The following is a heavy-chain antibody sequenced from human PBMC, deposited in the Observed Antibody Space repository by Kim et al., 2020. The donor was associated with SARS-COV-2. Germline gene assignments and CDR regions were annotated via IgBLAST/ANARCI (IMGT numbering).Heavy chain of an antibody. D-gene: IGHD3-9*01. Sequence: AAPVKGRFTISRDHSKNTLYLQMNGLKIEDTAVYYCPSTDIWTGYTKFDYWGQGTLVTVSS. CDR3: PSTDIWTGYTKFDY. V-gene: IGHV3-15*01. J-gene: IGHJ4*02.